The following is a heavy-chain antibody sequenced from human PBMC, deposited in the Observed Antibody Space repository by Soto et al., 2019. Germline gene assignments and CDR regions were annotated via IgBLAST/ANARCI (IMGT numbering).Heavy chain of an antibody. J-gene: IGHJ4*02. Sequence: QVQLQQWGAGLLKPSETLSLTCAVYGGSFSGYYWSWIRQPPGKGLEWIGEINHSGSTNYNPSLKSRVTISVDTSKNQFSLELSSVTAADTAVYYCARGRDGYILDYWGQGTLVTVSS. V-gene: IGHV4-34*01. CDR1: GGSFSGYY. CDR3: ARGRDGYILDY. CDR2: INHSGST. D-gene: IGHD5-12*01.